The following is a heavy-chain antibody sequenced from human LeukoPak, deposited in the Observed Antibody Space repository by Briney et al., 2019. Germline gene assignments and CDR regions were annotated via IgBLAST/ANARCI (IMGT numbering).Heavy chain of an antibody. Sequence: SETLSLTCTVSGGSISSSSYYWGWIRQPPGKGLEWIGSIYYSGSTYYNPSLKSRVTISVDTSKNQFSLKLSSVTAADTAVYYCARAYSSGWYVKYWGQGTLVTVSS. J-gene: IGHJ4*02. CDR3: ARAYSSGWYVKY. D-gene: IGHD6-19*01. V-gene: IGHV4-39*07. CDR1: GGSISSSSYY. CDR2: IYYSGST.